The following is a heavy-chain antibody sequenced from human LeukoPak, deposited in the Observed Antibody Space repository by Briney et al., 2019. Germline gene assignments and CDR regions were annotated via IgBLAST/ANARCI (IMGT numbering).Heavy chain of an antibody. CDR2: IYYSGST. CDR1: GGSISNKY. V-gene: IGHV4-59*01. J-gene: IGHJ6*03. CDR3: ACIAARPGNYYYMDV. Sequence: SETLSLTCTASGGSISNKYWSWIRQPPGKGLEWIGYIYYSGSTNYNPSLKSRVTISVDTSKNQFSLKLSSVTAADTAVYYCACIAARPGNYYYMDVWGKGTTVTVSS. D-gene: IGHD6-6*01.